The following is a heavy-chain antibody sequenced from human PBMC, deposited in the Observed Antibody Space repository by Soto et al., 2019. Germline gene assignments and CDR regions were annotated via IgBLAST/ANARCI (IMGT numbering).Heavy chain of an antibody. CDR2: INAGNGNT. D-gene: IGHD2-2*02. CDR3: ARDSVSCYKCWFGP. CDR1: GYTFTSYA. V-gene: IGHV1-3*01. Sequence: GASVKVSCKASGYTFTSYAMHWVRQAPGQRLEWMGWINAGNGNTKYSQKFQGRVTITRDTSASTAYMELSSLRSEDTAVYYCARDSVSCYKCWFGPWGQATLVTVSS. J-gene: IGHJ5*02.